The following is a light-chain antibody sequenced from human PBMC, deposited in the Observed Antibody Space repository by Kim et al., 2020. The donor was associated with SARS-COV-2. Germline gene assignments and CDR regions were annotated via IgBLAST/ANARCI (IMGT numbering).Light chain of an antibody. Sequence: SLSPGGRATLSCRTSQSVNSALAWYQQKPGPAPRLLICGASTRATGVPARFSGSGSGTEFTLSISSLQSEDSAVYHCQQYQDWPSFGGGTKVDIK. V-gene: IGKV3-15*01. CDR3: QQYQDWPS. J-gene: IGKJ4*01. CDR1: QSVNSA. CDR2: GAS.